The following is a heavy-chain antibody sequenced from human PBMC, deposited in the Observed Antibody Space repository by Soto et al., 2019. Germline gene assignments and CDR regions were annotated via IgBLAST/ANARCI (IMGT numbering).Heavy chain of an antibody. CDR2: IDPSDSYT. CDR1: GYIFTSYW. D-gene: IGHD3-22*01. Sequence: GESLKISCKGSGYIFTSYWISCVLQMPVEVLEWMGRIDPSDSYTNYSPSFQGHVTISADKSISTAYLQWSSLKASDTAMYYCARYPAYYDSSGYYYYFDYWGQGTLVTVSS. J-gene: IGHJ4*02. CDR3: ARYPAYYDSSGYYYYFDY. V-gene: IGHV5-10-1*01.